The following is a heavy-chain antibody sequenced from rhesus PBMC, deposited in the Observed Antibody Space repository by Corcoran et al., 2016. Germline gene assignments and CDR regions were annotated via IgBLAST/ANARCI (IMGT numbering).Heavy chain of an antibody. CDR2: INGSRGST. Sequence: QVQLQESGPGLVKPSETLSLTCAVPGGSFSSYWWSWIRQPPGKGLEWIGGINGSRGSTNYCPSLWRRVTISQDASKYQFSLKLSSVTAADTAGYYCARYSRIAAAGFRFAYWGQGVLVTVSS. CDR1: GGSFSSYW. V-gene: IGHV4-80*01. J-gene: IGHJ4*01. D-gene: IGHD6-31*01. CDR3: ARYSRIAAAGFRFAY.